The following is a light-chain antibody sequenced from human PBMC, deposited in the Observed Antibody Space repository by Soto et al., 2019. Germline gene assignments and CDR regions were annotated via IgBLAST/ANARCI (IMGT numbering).Light chain of an antibody. CDR2: DVS. Sequence: QSALTQPRSVSGSPGQSVTISCTGTSSDVGIYNYVSWYQQHPGKAPKVMIYDVSERPSGVPDRFSGSKSGNTASLTISGLQAEDEADYYCCSYAGSPRYVFGTATKLTVL. CDR1: SSDVGIYNY. V-gene: IGLV2-11*01. J-gene: IGLJ1*01. CDR3: CSYAGSPRYV.